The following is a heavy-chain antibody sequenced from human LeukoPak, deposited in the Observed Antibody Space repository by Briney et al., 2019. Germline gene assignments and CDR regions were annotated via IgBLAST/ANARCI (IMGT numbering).Heavy chain of an antibody. V-gene: IGHV3-11*01. D-gene: IGHD3-3*01. CDR1: GFTVSSNY. J-gene: IGHJ4*02. CDR2: ISSSGSTI. Sequence: GGSLRLSCAVSGFTVSSNYMNWVRQAPGKGLEWVSYISSSGSTIYYADSVKGRFTISRDNAKNSLYLQMNSLRAEDTAVYYCAKEQYDFWSGYLGWGQGTLVTVSS. CDR3: AKEQYDFWSGYLG.